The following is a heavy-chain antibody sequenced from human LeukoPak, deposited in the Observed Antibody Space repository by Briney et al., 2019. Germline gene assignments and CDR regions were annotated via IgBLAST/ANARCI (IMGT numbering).Heavy chain of an antibody. CDR1: NGSISSSNW. D-gene: IGHD2-8*01. Sequence: PSGTLSLTCAVSNGSISSSNWWSWVRQAPGTGLEWIGEIYHNGNNKYNPSLKSRVIISVDASKNQFSLTLTSVTAADTAIYYCASRARVRMVYFYYFLDIWGKGTAVTVSS. J-gene: IGHJ6*03. V-gene: IGHV4-4*02. CDR2: IYHNGNN. CDR3: ASRARVRMVYFYYFLDI.